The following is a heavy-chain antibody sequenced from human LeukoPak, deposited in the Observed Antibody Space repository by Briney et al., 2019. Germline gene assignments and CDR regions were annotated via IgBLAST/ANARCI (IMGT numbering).Heavy chain of an antibody. J-gene: IGHJ4*02. D-gene: IGHD4-17*01. CDR2: ISSSSSYI. Sequence: TGGSLRLSCAASGFTFSSYSMNWVRQAPGKGLEWVSSISSSSSYIYYADSVKGRFTISRDNAQNSLYLQMNSLRAEDTAVYYCARDFGDSIDYWGQGTLVTVSS. CDR3: ARDFGDSIDY. CDR1: GFTFSSYS. V-gene: IGHV3-21*01.